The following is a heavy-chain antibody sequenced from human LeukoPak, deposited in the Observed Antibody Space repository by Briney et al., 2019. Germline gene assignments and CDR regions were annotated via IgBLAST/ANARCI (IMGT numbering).Heavy chain of an antibody. Sequence: SGTLSLTCAVSDVSMSSNNWWSWVRQPPGKGLEWIGEIHESGSTNYNPSLKSRVTISVDKSKDQFSLKLSSVTAADTAVYYCARHEGFSQKDWGQGTQVTVS. CDR3: ARHEGFSQKD. CDR2: IHESGST. CDR1: DVSMSSNNW. J-gene: IGHJ4*02. V-gene: IGHV4-4*02.